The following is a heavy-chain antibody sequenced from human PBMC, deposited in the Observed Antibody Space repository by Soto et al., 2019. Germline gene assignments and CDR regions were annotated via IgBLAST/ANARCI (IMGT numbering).Heavy chain of an antibody. V-gene: IGHV3-23*01. D-gene: IGHD3-16*01. Sequence: WGSLRLSCAASGFTFSTYAMAWVRQAPGKGLEWVSGVSASGLNTDYADPVKGRFYISRDNSKNTVSLHMNSLRAEDTALYYCPTDPRGRPSVPFLDFWAKGTPVTGSS. CDR2: VSASGLNT. J-gene: IGHJ4*02. CDR1: GFTFSTYA. CDR3: PTDPRGRPSVPFLDF.